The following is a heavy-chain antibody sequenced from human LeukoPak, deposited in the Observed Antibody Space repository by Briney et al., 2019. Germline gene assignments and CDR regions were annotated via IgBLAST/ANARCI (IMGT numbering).Heavy chain of an antibody. V-gene: IGHV1-18*01. Sequence: ASVKVSCKASGYTFTSYGISWVRQAPGQGLEWMGWISAYNGNTNYAQKLQGRVTMTTDTSTSTAYMELRSLRSDDTAVYYCAREVTEFVVAATAVKFDYWGQGTLVTVSS. J-gene: IGHJ4*02. CDR3: AREVTEFVVAATAVKFDY. CDR1: GYTFTSYG. D-gene: IGHD2-15*01. CDR2: ISAYNGNT.